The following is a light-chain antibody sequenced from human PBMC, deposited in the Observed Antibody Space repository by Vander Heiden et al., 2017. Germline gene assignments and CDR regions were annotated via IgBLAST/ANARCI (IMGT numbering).Light chain of an antibody. CDR1: SSNIGEGND. V-gene: IGLV1-40*02. J-gene: IGLJ2*01. CDR3: QSYDSSLRGVV. Sequence: QSVVTQPPSVSGAPGTRVTISCTGSSSNIGEGNDVHWYQHLPGTAPKLRIYDTINRPSGVPDRFSGSRSGTSASLAITGLQAEDETDYYCQSYDSSLRGVVFGGGTKLTVL. CDR2: DTI.